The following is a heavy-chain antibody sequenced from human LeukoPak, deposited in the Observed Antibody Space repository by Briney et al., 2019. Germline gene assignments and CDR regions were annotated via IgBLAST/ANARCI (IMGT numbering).Heavy chain of an antibody. Sequence: GGSLRLSCAASGFTFSRSAMTWVRQTPGKGLDWVSSISSSGNTYYADSVKGRFTISRDNSKNMLYLQMNSLRAEDTAVYYCVKGRISEDGLDFWGQGTLVTVSP. D-gene: IGHD6-13*01. CDR2: ISSSGNT. CDR1: GFTFSRSA. V-gene: IGHV3-23*01. J-gene: IGHJ4*02. CDR3: VKGRISEDGLDF.